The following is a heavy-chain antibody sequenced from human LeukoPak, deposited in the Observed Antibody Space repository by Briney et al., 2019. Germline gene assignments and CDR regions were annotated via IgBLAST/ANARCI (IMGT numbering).Heavy chain of an antibody. CDR2: SIPILGIA. CDR3: ARGRFWGDYYYYYMDV. D-gene: IGHD3-16*01. V-gene: IGHV1-69*04. Sequence: SVNVSFKSSVCTCTIYAISWVRQAPGQGLEWMGRSIPILGIANYAQKFQGRVTITADKSTSTAYMELSSLRSEDTAVYYCARGRFWGDYYYYYMDVWGKGTTVTVSS. J-gene: IGHJ6*03. CDR1: VCTCTIYA.